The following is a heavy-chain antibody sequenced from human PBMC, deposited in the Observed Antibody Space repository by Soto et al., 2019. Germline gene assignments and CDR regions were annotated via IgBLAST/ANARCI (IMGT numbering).Heavy chain of an antibody. Sequence: PGEALKISCKGSGYSFTSYWIGWVRQMPGKGLEWMGIIYSGDSDTRYSPSFQGQVTISADKSISTAYLQWSSLKASGTAMYYCARHSMVTPPSDAFDIWGQGTMVTVSS. CDR1: GYSFTSYW. D-gene: IGHD4-4*01. J-gene: IGHJ3*02. V-gene: IGHV5-51*01. CDR2: IYSGDSDT. CDR3: ARHSMVTPPSDAFDI.